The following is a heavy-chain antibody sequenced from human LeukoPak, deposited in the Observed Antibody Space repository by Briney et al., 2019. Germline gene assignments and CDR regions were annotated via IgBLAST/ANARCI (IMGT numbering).Heavy chain of an antibody. CDR2: INSDGSST. V-gene: IGHV3-74*01. Sequence: GGSLRLSCVASGFTFGSYWMHWVRQAPGKGLVWVSRINSDGSSTSYADSVKGRFTISRDNSKNTLYLQMTSLRAEDTAVYYCTKPYYYDSSDNYYGNFDYWGQGTLVTVSS. J-gene: IGHJ4*02. CDR1: GFTFGSYW. D-gene: IGHD3-22*01. CDR3: TKPYYYDSSDNYYGNFDY.